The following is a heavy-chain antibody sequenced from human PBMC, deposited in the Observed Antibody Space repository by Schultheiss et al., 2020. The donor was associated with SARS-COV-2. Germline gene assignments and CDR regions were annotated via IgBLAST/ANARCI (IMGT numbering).Heavy chain of an antibody. D-gene: IGHD5-18*01. V-gene: IGHV3-9*01. CDR2: ISWNSGNI. Sequence: GGSLKISCAASGFTFSSYSMNWVRQAPGKGLEWVSGISWNSGNIGYADSVKGRFTISRDNAKNSLYLQMNSLRAEDTALYYCAKDIFRRGYSYGSYDYWGQGTLVTVSS. J-gene: IGHJ4*02. CDR1: GFTFSSYS. CDR3: AKDIFRRGYSYGSYDY.